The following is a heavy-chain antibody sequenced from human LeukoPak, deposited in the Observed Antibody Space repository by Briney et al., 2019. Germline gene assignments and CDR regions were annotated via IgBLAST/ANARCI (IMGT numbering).Heavy chain of an antibody. V-gene: IGHV3-33*01. D-gene: IGHD3-22*01. CDR2: IYYDGSNK. Sequence: PGGSLRLSCAASGFPFTSYGMHWVRQAPGKGLEWVAVIYYDGSNKYYADSVKGRFTISRDTSKNTLYLQMNSLTADDTAVYYCARVGYPGIGYPIDYWGEGTLVTVSS. CDR1: GFPFTSYG. J-gene: IGHJ4*02. CDR3: ARVGYPGIGYPIDY.